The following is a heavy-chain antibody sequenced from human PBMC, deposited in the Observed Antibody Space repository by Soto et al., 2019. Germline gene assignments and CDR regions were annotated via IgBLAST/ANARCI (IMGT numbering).Heavy chain of an antibody. CDR3: AKDKGERWRVLNWYFDL. J-gene: IGHJ2*01. CDR2: ISGSGGST. Sequence: EVQLLESGGGLVQPGGSLRLSCAASGFTFSSYAMSWVRQAPGKGLEWVSAISGSGGSTYYADSVKGRFTISRDNSKNTLYLQMNSLRAEDTAVYYCAKDKGERWRVLNWYFDLWGRGTLVTVSS. D-gene: IGHD6-19*01. CDR1: GFTFSSYA. V-gene: IGHV3-23*01.